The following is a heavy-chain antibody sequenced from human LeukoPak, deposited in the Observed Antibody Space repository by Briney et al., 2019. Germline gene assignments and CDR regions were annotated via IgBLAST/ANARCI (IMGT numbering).Heavy chain of an antibody. V-gene: IGHV3-48*01. CDR3: AKDPKWLPPLGYYYYYMEV. CDR2: ISSSSSTI. J-gene: IGHJ6*03. Sequence: PGGSLRLSCAASGFTFSSYSMNWVRRAPGKGLEWVSYISSSSSTIYYADSVKGRFTISRDNAKNSLYLQMNSLRAEDTAVYYCAKDPKWLPPLGYYYYYMEVWGKGTTVTISS. CDR1: GFTFSSYS. D-gene: IGHD5-12*01.